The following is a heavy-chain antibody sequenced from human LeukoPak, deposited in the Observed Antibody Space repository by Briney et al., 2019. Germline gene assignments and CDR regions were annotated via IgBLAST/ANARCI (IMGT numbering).Heavy chain of an antibody. CDR3: ARKLGSSSGWNYFDY. V-gene: IGHV6-1*01. CDR1: GDIVSSNSAA. CDR2: TFYRPKWYN. J-gene: IGHJ4*02. D-gene: IGHD6-19*01. Sequence: SQTLSLTCALSGDIVSSNSAAWNRIRQSPSRGLEWLGRTFYRPKWYNDYAVSVKSRITINPDTSKNQFSLQLNSVTPEDKAVYYCARKLGSSSGWNYFDYWGQGTLVTVSS.